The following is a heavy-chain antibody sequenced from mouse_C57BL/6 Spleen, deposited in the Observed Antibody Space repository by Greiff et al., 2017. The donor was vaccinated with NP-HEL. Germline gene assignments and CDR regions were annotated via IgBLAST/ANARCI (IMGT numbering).Heavy chain of an antibody. CDR2: IYPRSGNT. D-gene: IGHD2-4*01. Sequence: QVQLQQSGAELARPGASVKLSCKASGYTFTSYGISWVKQRTGQGLDWIGEIYPRSGNTYYNEKFKGKATLTADKSSSTAYMELRSLTSEDSAVYFCAREADDYECDYAIDYWGQGTSVTVSS. CDR3: AREADDYECDYAIDY. CDR1: GYTFTSYG. J-gene: IGHJ4*01. V-gene: IGHV1-81*01.